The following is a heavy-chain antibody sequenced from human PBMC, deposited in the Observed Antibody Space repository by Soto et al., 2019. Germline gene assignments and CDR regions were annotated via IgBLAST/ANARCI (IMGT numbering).Heavy chain of an antibody. V-gene: IGHV1-24*01. D-gene: IGHD3-22*01. CDR1: GYTLTELS. Sequence: ASVKVSCKVSGYTLTELSMHWVRQAPGKGLEWMGGFDPEDDETIYAQKFQGRVTITKDTSASTVYMELSSLRSEDTAVYFCTRDYYDSSGYYPKFDYWGQGTLVTVSS. CDR3: TRDYYDSSGYYPKFDY. J-gene: IGHJ4*02. CDR2: FDPEDDET.